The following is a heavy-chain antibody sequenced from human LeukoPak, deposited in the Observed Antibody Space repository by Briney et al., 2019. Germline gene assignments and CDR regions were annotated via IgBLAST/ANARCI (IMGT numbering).Heavy chain of an antibody. CDR1: GYSIAHGFF. CDR3: ARVEVPRDINDWYFDL. V-gene: IGHV4-38-2*02. Sequence: SETLSLTCTVSGYSIAHGFFWTWNRQPPGGGLEWIGSLYHSGTTYYNTSLKSRISTSVDTSKNQFSLKLRLVTAADTAVYYCARVEVPRDINDWYFDLWGRGTLVTVSS. D-gene: IGHD2-15*01. J-gene: IGHJ2*01. CDR2: LYHSGTT.